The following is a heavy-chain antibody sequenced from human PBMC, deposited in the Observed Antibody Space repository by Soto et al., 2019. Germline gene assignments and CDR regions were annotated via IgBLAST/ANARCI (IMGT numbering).Heavy chain of an antibody. CDR1: GGTFSSYA. V-gene: IGHV1-69*01. D-gene: IGHD3-10*01. CDR2: VIPIFGTA. Sequence: QVQLVQSGAEVKKPGSSVKVSCTASGGTFSSYAIIWVRQAPGQGLEWMGGVIPIFGTANYAQTFQGRVMITADESTSTAYMELSSLRAEDTAVYYCARDRGGAYYAAIHYWGQGTLVTVSS. J-gene: IGHJ4*02. CDR3: ARDRGGAYYAAIHY.